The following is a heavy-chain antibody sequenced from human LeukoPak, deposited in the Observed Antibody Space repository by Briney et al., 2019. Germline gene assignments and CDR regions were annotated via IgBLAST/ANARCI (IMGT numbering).Heavy chain of an antibody. J-gene: IGHJ4*02. CDR3: ARARPNYYDSSGYVY. Sequence: ASVKVSCKASGYTFTGYYLHWVRQAPEQGLEWMGWINPNSGGTNYAQKFQGRVTMTRDTSISTAYMELSRLRSDDTAVYYCARARPNYYDSSGYVYWGQGTLVTVSS. CDR2: INPNSGGT. CDR1: GYTFTGYY. D-gene: IGHD3-22*01. V-gene: IGHV1-2*02.